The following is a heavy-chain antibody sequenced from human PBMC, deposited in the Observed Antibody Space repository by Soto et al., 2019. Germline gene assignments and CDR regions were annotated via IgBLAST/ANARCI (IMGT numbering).Heavy chain of an antibody. D-gene: IGHD2-21*02. V-gene: IGHV3-23*01. Sequence: GGSLRLSCAASGFTFSSYAMSWVRQAPGKGLEWVSAISSSGGSTYYADSVKGRFTIPRDNSKNTLSLQMNSLRAEDTAVYYCAKTKGAGDRGFDYWGQGTLVTVSS. CDR3: AKTKGAGDRGFDY. CDR1: GFTFSSYA. CDR2: ISSSGGST. J-gene: IGHJ4*02.